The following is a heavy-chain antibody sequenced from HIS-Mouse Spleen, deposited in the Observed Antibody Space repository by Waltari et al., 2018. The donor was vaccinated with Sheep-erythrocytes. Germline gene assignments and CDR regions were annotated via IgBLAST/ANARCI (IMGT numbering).Heavy chain of an antibody. CDR3: AKRESYSNYYFDY. D-gene: IGHD4-4*01. J-gene: IGHJ4*02. CDR2: ISYDGSNK. Sequence: QVQLVESGGGVVQHGRSLRLPCAASGFIFSRSCMHWVRQAPGKGLEWVAVISYDGSNKYYADSVKGRFTISRDNSKNTLYLQMNSLRAEDTAVYYCAKRESYSNYYFDYWGQGTLVTVSS. V-gene: IGHV3-30*18. CDR1: GFIFSRSC.